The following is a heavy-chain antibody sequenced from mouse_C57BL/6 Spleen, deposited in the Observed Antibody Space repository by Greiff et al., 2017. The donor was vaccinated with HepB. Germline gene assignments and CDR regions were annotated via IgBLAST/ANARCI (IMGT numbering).Heavy chain of an antibody. CDR2: IRNKANGYTT. CDR3: ARYMGDYDGGFAY. CDR1: GFTFTDYY. D-gene: IGHD2-4*01. J-gene: IGHJ3*01. Sequence: EVKLMESGGGLVQPGGSLSLSCAASGFTFTDYYMSWVRQPPGKALEWLGFIRNKANGYTTEYSASVKGRFTISRDNSQSILYLQMNALRAEDSATYYWARYMGDYDGGFAYWGQGTLVTVSA. V-gene: IGHV7-3*01.